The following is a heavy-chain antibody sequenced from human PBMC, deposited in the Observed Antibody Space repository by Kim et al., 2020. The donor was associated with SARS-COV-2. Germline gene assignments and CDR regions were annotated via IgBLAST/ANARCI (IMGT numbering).Heavy chain of an antibody. V-gene: IGHV3-49*03. CDR2: LRSNIYGGTT. D-gene: IGHD2-15*01. CDR3: IRGSTKAIY. J-gene: IGHJ4*02. CDR1: GFTFADFA. Sequence: GGSLRLSCTASGFTFADFAMSWFRQAPGKGLQWVGFLRSNIYGGTTQYAASVKGRFTISRDDSKSIVYLQMNSLKTEDTAVYYCIRGSTKAIYWGQGILVTVSS.